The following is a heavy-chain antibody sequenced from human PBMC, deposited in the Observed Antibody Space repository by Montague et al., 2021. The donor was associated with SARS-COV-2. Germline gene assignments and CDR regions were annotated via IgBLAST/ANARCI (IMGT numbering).Heavy chain of an antibody. V-gene: IGHV6-1*01. J-gene: IGHJ4*02. CDR3: ARGGSWLYYFDY. D-gene: IGHD6-13*01. CDR1: GDSVSSNSAA. CDR2: TYYRSKLYN. Sequence: CAISGDSVSSNSAAWNLIRQSPSRGLEWLGRTYYRSKLYNDYAVSVKSRITINPDTSKNQFSLQLNSVTPEDTAVYYCARGGSWLYYFDYWGQGTLVTVSS.